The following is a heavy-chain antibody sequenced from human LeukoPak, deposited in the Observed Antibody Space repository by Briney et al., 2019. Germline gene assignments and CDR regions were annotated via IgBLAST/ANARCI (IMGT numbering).Heavy chain of an antibody. CDR2: ISSNGGDT. D-gene: IGHD3-3*01. J-gene: IGHJ4*02. CDR1: GFTFSNYA. V-gene: IGHV3-64D*09. CDR3: MKFIWSAYQFDC. Sequence: GGSLRLSCSASGFTFSNYAMHWVRQAPGKRLEYVSAISSNGGDTYYADSVKGRFTISRDNSKNTLYLQMSSLRVEDTAVFYCMKFIWSAYQFDCWGQGTLVTVSS.